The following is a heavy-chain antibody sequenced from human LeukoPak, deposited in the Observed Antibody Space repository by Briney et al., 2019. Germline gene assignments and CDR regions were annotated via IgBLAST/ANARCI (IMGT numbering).Heavy chain of an antibody. CDR1: GFTFSSYS. CDR3: ARDSWRTMVRGVTGMDV. D-gene: IGHD3-10*01. Sequence: PGGSLRLSCAASGFTFSSYSMNWVRQAPGKGLEWVSYISSSSSTIYYADSVKGRFTISRDNAKNSLYLQMNSLRAEDTAVYYCARDSWRTMVRGVTGMDVRGQGTTVTVSS. CDR2: ISSSSSTI. V-gene: IGHV3-48*01. J-gene: IGHJ6*02.